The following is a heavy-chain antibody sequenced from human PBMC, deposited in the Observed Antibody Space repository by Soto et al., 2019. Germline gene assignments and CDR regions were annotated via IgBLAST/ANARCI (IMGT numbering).Heavy chain of an antibody. CDR2: ISGSGGST. J-gene: IGHJ6*02. Sequence: GGSLRLSCAASGFTFSSYAMSWVRQAPGKGLGWVSTISGSGGSTHYADSVKGRFTISRDNSKNTLYLQVNSLRAEDTAVYYCAKNYDFWSGYYTDYYYYYGMDVWGQGTTVTVSS. V-gene: IGHV3-23*01. CDR1: GFTFSSYA. D-gene: IGHD3-3*01. CDR3: AKNYDFWSGYYTDYYYYYGMDV.